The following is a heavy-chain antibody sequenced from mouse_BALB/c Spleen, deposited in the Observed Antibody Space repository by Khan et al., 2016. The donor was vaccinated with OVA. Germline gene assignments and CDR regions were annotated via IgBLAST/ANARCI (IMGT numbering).Heavy chain of an antibody. CDR1: GFTFSSYS. D-gene: IGHD4-1*01. J-gene: IGHJ3*01. V-gene: IGHV5-6*01. CDR3: ASHLTGSFAY. CDR2: ISSGGDYT. Sequence: VALVESGGDLVKPGGSLKLSCAASGFTFSSYSMSWVRQTPDKRLEWVASISSGGDYTYYPDIVKGRFTISRDNAKNTLYLQMSSLKSEDTAMXYCASHLTGSFAYWGQGTLVTVSA.